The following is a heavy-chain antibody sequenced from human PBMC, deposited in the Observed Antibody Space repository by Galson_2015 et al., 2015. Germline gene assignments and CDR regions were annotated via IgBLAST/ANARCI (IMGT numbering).Heavy chain of an antibody. Sequence: SLRLSCAASGFTFSSYAMHWVRQAPGKGLEWVAVISYDGSNKYYADSAKGRFTISRDNSKNTPYVQMNSVSAEDPAVDYCARGRGWETLRKSPFDYWGQGTLVTVSS. CDR2: ISYDGSNK. CDR1: GFTFSSYA. CDR3: ARGRGWETLRKSPFDY. D-gene: IGHD1-26*01. V-gene: IGHV3-30-3*01. J-gene: IGHJ4*02.